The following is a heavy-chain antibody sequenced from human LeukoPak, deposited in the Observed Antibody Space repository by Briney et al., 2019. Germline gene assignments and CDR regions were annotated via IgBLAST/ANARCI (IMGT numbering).Heavy chain of an antibody. CDR1: GDSVSSKSAT. V-gene: IGHV6-1*01. D-gene: IGHD6-19*01. CDR2: TYYRSKWYN. CDR3: ARDPRVSAGWQFDY. Sequence: SQTLSLTCAISGDSVSSKSATWNWIRQSPSRGLEWLGKTYYRSKWYNDSAVSVKSRITISPDTSKDQFSLQLNSVTPEDTAMYYCARDPRVSAGWQFDYWGQGTLVTVSS. J-gene: IGHJ4*02.